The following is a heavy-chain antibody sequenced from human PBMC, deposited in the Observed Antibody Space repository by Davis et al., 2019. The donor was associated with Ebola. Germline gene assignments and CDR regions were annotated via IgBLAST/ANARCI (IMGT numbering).Heavy chain of an antibody. D-gene: IGHD2-21*01. CDR2: TYYRSKWYN. CDR1: GDSVSSNSAA. CDR3: ARDPGIVVVIYYGMDV. Sequence: SETLSLTRAISGDSVSSNSAAWNWIRQSPSRGLEWLGRTYYRSKWYNDYAVSVKSRITINPDTSRNQFSLQLNSVTPEDTAVYYCARDPGIVVVIYYGMDVWGQGTTVTVSS. V-gene: IGHV6-1*01. J-gene: IGHJ6*02.